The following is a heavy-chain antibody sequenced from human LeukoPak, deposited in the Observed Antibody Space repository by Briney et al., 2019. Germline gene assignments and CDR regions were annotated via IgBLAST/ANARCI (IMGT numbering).Heavy chain of an antibody. CDR3: ARRTYCSSTSCGFDP. V-gene: IGHV5-51*01. J-gene: IGHJ5*02. CDR1: GYSFTSYW. Sequence: GESLKISCKGSGYSFTSYWIGWVRQMPGKGLEWMGSIYPGDSDTRYSPSFQGQVTISADKSISTAYLQWSSLKASDTAMYYCARRTYCSSTSCGFDPWGQGTLVTVSS. CDR2: IYPGDSDT. D-gene: IGHD2-2*01.